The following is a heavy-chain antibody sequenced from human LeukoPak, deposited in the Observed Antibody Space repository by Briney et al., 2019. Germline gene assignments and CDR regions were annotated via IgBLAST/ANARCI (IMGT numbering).Heavy chain of an antibody. CDR1: GGSISSSSYY. CDR3: ARDYHSSGSRYRDAFDI. J-gene: IGHJ3*02. D-gene: IGHD3-22*01. CDR2: IYYSGST. Sequence: SETLSLTCTVSGGSISSSSYYWGWIRQPPGKGLEWIGSIYYSGSTNYNPSLKSRVTISVDTSKNQFSLKLSSVTAADTAVYYCARDYHSSGSRYRDAFDIWGQGTMVTVSS. V-gene: IGHV4-39*07.